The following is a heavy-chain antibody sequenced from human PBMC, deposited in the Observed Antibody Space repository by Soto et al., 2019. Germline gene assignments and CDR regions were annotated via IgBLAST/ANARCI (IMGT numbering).Heavy chain of an antibody. CDR1: GGTFSSYA. D-gene: IGHD6-13*01. Sequence: SVKVSCKASGGTFSSYAISWVRQAPGQGLEWMGGIIPIFGTANYAQKFQGRVTITADESTSTAYMELSSLRSEDTAVYYCARDYGAADASPFDYWGQGTLVTVSS. J-gene: IGHJ4*02. V-gene: IGHV1-69*13. CDR3: ARDYGAADASPFDY. CDR2: IIPIFGTA.